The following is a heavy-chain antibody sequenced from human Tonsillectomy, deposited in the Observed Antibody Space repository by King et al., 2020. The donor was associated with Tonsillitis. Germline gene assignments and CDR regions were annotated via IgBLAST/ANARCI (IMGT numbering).Heavy chain of an antibody. V-gene: IGHV2-70*01. D-gene: IGHD3-3*01. J-gene: IGHJ4*02. Sequence: TLKESGPALVKPTQTLTLTCTFSGFSLRNSGMCVSWIRQPPGKALEGLALMDWDDDKYYSTSLKTRLTISKDTSKNQVVLTMTNMDPVDTATYYCARINNDFWSGYADYWGRGTLVTVSS. CDR2: MDWDDDK. CDR3: ARINNDFWSGYADY. CDR1: GFSLRNSGMC.